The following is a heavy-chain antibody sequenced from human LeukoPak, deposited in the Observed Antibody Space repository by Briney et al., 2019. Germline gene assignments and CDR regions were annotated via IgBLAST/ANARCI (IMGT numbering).Heavy chain of an antibody. J-gene: IGHJ3*02. D-gene: IGHD2-2*01. Sequence: GGSLRLSCAASGFTFSSYSMNWVRQAPGKGLEWVSSISSSSSYIYYADSVEGRFTISRDNAKNSLYLQMNSLRAEDTAVYYCARVEVVVPAADLGAFDIWGQGTMVTVSS. V-gene: IGHV3-21*01. CDR1: GFTFSSYS. CDR2: ISSSSSYI. CDR3: ARVEVVVPAADLGAFDI.